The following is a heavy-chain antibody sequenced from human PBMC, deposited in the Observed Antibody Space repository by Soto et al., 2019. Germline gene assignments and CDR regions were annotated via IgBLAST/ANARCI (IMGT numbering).Heavy chain of an antibody. CDR2: ISGSGGST. J-gene: IGHJ4*02. V-gene: IGHV3-23*01. CDR1: GFTFSSYA. Sequence: GGSLRLSCASSGFTFSSYAMSWVRQAPGKGLEWVSAISGSGGSTYYADSVKGRFTISRDNSKNTLYLQMNSLRAEDTAVYYCAKMGGLGRFGELLKPFDYWGQGTLVTVSS. D-gene: IGHD3-10*01. CDR3: AKMGGLGRFGELLKPFDY.